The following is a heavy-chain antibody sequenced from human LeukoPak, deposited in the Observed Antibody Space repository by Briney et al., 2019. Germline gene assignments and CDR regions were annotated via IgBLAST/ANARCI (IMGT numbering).Heavy chain of an antibody. J-gene: IGHJ5*02. CDR2: INNDGSST. Sequence: PGGSLRLSCGASGFTFSSYWMHWVRQAPGKGLVWVSRINNDGSSTSYADSVQGRFTISRDNAKNTLYLQMNRLRAEDTAVYYCARARGLGYGDDVRWFDPWGQGTLVTVSS. CDR3: ARARGLGYGDDVRWFDP. CDR1: GFTFSSYW. D-gene: IGHD4-17*01. V-gene: IGHV3-74*01.